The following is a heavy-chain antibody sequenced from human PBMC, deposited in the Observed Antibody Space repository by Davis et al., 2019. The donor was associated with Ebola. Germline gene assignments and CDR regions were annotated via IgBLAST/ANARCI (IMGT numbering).Heavy chain of an antibody. CDR1: GYTFTSYG. V-gene: IGHV1-18*01. Sequence: AASVKVSCKASGYTFTSYGISWVRQAPGQGLEWMGWISAYNGNTNYAQKLQGRVTMTTDTSTSTAYMELRSLRSDDTAVYYCARDFITMVRGPGGWFDPWGQGTLVTVSS. D-gene: IGHD3-10*01. CDR3: ARDFITMVRGPGGWFDP. J-gene: IGHJ5*02. CDR2: ISAYNGNT.